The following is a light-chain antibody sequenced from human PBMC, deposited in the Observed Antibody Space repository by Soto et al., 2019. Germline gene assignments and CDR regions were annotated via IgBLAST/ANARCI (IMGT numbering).Light chain of an antibody. CDR3: SSYTSSIPYV. V-gene: IGLV2-14*01. CDR2: EVS. Sequence: QSVLTQPASVSGSPGQSITISCTGTSSDVGGYNYVSWYQQHPGKAPKLMIYEVSNRPSGVSNRFSGSESGNTASLTISGLQAEDEADYYCSSYTSSIPYVFGTGTKVTVL. CDR1: SSDVGGYNY. J-gene: IGLJ1*01.